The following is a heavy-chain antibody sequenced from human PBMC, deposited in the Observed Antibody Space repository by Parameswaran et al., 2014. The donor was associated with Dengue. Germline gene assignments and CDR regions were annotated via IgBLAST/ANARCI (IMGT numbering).Heavy chain of an antibody. CDR2: INTNTGNP. V-gene: IGHV7-4-1*02. CDR3: ARVVPVAGRSFDL. D-gene: IGHD6-19*01. Sequence: WVRQAPGQGLEWMGWINTNTGNPTYAQGFTGRFVFSLDTSVSTAYLQISSLKGEDTAVYYCARVVPVAGRSFDLWGQGTLVTVSS. J-gene: IGHJ4*02.